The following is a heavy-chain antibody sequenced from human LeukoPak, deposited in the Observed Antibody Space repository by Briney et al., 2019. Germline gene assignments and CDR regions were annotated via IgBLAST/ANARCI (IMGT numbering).Heavy chain of an antibody. V-gene: IGHV4-34*01. CDR1: SGSFSGYY. CDR3: ARGPGTWYYY. J-gene: IGHJ4*02. CDR2: INHSGST. D-gene: IGHD6-13*01. Sequence: SETLSLTCAVYSGSFSGYYWSWIRQPPGKGLEWIGEINHSGSTNYNPSLKSRVTISIDTSKNQFSLKLSSVTPADTALYYCARGPGTWYYYWGQGTLVTVSS.